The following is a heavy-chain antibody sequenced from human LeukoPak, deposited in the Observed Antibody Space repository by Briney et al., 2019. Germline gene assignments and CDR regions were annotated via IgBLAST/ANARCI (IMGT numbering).Heavy chain of an antibody. CDR2: INHSGST. Sequence: SETLSLTCAVYGGSFSGYYWSWIRQPPGKGLEWIGEINHSGSTNYNPSLKSRVTISVDTSKNQFSLKLSSVTAADTAVYYCARDNGYYYYYGMDVWGQGTTVTVSS. CDR3: ARDNGYYYYYGMDV. J-gene: IGHJ6*02. V-gene: IGHV4-34*01. D-gene: IGHD2-8*01. CDR1: GGSFSGYY.